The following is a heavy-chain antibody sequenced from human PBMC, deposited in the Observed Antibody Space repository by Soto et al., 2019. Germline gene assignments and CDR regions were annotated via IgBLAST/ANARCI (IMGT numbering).Heavy chain of an antibody. CDR1: GFTFSSYG. V-gene: IGHV3-33*01. CDR3: ARDRGAFDY. Sequence: QVQLVESGGGVVQPGRSLRLSCAASGFTFSSYGMHWVRQAPGKGLEWVAVIWYDGSNKYYADSVKGRFTISRDNSKNTLYLQMSSLRAEDTAVYYCARDRGAFDYWGQGTLVTVSS. J-gene: IGHJ4*02. CDR2: IWYDGSNK. D-gene: IGHD3-10*01.